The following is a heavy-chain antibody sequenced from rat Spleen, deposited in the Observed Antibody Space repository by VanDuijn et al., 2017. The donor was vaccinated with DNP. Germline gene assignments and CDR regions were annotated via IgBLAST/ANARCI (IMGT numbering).Heavy chain of an antibody. D-gene: IGHD1-1*01. CDR1: GFTFSDYY. J-gene: IGHJ4*01. CDR3: ARQEAFYYYSGEGYAMDA. V-gene: IGHV5-20*01. Sequence: EVQLVEPGGGLVQPGRSLKLSCAASGFTFSDYYMAWVRQAPTKGLEWVAYIRYDGGSTYYGDSVKGRFTVSRDNAKSSLYLQMDSLRSEDTATYYCARQEAFYYYSGEGYAMDAWGQGTSVTVSS. CDR2: IRYDGGST.